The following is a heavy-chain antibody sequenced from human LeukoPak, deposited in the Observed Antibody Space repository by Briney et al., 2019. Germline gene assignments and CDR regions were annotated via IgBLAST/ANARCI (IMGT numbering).Heavy chain of an antibody. Sequence: GGSLRLSCAASGFTFSDYYMSWIRQAPGKGLEWVSYISSSGSTIYYADSVKGRFTISRDNAKNSLYLQMNSLKTEDTAVYYCTRRYSYGLTFPLDDYWGRGTLVTVSS. CDR3: TRRYSYGLTFPLDDY. CDR2: ISSSGSTI. V-gene: IGHV3-11*01. CDR1: GFTFSDYY. J-gene: IGHJ4*02. D-gene: IGHD5-18*01.